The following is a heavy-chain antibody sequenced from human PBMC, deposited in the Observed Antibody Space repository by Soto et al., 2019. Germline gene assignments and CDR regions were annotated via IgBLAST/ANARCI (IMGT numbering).Heavy chain of an antibody. V-gene: IGHV4-4*02. Sequence: PSETLSLTCAVSGGSISTSNWWSWVRQTPGKGLERIGEIHHSGSTNYNPSLKSRVTMSVDKSNNQFSLNLSSVTAADTAVYYCARKVVVVVAARSLEYFQHWGQGTLVTVSS. CDR3: ARKVVVVVAARSLEYFQH. J-gene: IGHJ1*01. CDR1: GGSISTSNW. D-gene: IGHD2-15*01. CDR2: IHHSGST.